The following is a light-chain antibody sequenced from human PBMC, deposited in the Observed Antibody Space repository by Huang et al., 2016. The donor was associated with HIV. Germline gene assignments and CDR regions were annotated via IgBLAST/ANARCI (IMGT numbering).Light chain of an antibody. CDR2: AAP. J-gene: IGKJ2*01. CDR1: QRVGNN. V-gene: IGKV3-15*01. CDR3: LHYDNWPRYT. Sequence: EIVMTQSSTTLAVSPGERATLSCRASQRVGNNIDWYQQKPGQAPRLHIYAAPTGPIGNSGRLSESGSGTEFTLTISSLQSEDCAVYYYLHYDNWPRYTCGQGTKVDLK.